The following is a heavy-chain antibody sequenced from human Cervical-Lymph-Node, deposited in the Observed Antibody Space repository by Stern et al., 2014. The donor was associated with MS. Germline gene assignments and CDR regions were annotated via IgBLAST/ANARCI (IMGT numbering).Heavy chain of an antibody. Sequence: QMQLVQSGTEVKKPGSSVKVSCKAAGDTFDSYGISWVRQAPGQGLEWMGGLFPFLGTPIYAQKFQGRVTMTADESTTTAYMDLTSLSVEDTAVYYCATSTYGLVHWGQGTLVTVSS. V-gene: IGHV1-69*01. CDR2: LFPFLGTP. J-gene: IGHJ4*02. D-gene: IGHD3-10*01. CDR1: GDTFDSYG. CDR3: ATSTYGLVH.